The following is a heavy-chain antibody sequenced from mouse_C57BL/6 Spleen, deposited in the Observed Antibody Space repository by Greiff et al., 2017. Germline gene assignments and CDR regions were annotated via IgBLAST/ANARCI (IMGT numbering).Heavy chain of an antibody. CDR2: ISSGSSTI. D-gene: IGHD1-1*01. V-gene: IGHV5-17*01. J-gene: IGHJ1*03. CDR1: GFTFSDYG. Sequence: EVMLVESGGGLVKPGGSLKLSCAASGFTFSDYGMHWVRQAPEKGLEWVAYISSGSSTIYYADTVKGRFTISRDNAKNTLFLQMTSLRSEDTDMYYCARLYTTGVYDWDVDVWGTGTTVTVSS. CDR3: ARLYTTGVYDWDVDV.